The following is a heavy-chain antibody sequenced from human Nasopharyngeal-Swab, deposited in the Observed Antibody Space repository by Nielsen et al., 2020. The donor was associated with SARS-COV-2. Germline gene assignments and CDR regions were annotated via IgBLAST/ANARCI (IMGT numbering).Heavy chain of an antibody. CDR2: ISAHNSNT. V-gene: IGHV1-18*01. CDR1: GYTFTSYR. D-gene: IGHD5-24*01. Sequence: ASVKVSCKASGYTFTSYRISWVRQAPGQGLEWMGWISAHNSNTNYAQKLQGRVTLTTDTSTNTAYMGLRSLTSDDTAVYYCARGGRGGFDYWGQGTLVTVSS. J-gene: IGHJ4*02. CDR3: ARGGRGGFDY.